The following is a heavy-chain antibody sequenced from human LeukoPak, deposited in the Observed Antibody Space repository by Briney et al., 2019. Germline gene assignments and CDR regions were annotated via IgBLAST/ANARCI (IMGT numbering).Heavy chain of an antibody. CDR1: GYTFTSYA. D-gene: IGHD3-3*01. V-gene: IGHV1-3*01. J-gene: IGHJ6*02. CDR3: ARGGITIFGVVIIRDYYGMDV. Sequence: ASVEVSCKASGYTFTSYAMHWVRQAPGQRLEWMGWINAGNGNTKYSQKFQGRVTITRDTSARTAYMELSSLRSEDTAVYYCARGGITIFGVVIIRDYYGMDVWGQGTTVTVSS. CDR2: INAGNGNT.